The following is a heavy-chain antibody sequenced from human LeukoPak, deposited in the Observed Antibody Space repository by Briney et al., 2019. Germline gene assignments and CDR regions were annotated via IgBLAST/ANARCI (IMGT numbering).Heavy chain of an antibody. V-gene: IGHV1-8*01. CDR1: GYTFTTYD. D-gene: IGHD3-22*01. CDR3: ARGLGDYYDTSDYYYAVPAH. Sequence: ASVKVSCKASGYTFTTYDITWVRQATGQGLEWMGWMSPNSGDTAYAQKFQGRVAMTRDTSISTAYMELSSLRSEDTAVYYCARGLGDYYDTSDYYYAVPAHWGQGTLVTVSS. CDR2: MSPNSGDT. J-gene: IGHJ4*02.